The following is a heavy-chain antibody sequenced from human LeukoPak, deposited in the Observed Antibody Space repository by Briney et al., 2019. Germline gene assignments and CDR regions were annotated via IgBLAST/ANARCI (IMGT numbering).Heavy chain of an antibody. CDR1: GYTFTGYC. D-gene: IGHD3-22*01. CDR2: INPNSGGT. CDR3: ARGGWIDSSGYYYSFDF. J-gene: IGHJ4*02. Sequence: GASVKVSCKASGYTFTGYCMHWVRQAPGQGLQWMGWINPNSGGTNYAQKFQGRVTMTRDTSISTAYMELSSLRSDDMAVYYCARGGWIDSSGYYYSFDFWGQGTLVTVSS. V-gene: IGHV1-2*02.